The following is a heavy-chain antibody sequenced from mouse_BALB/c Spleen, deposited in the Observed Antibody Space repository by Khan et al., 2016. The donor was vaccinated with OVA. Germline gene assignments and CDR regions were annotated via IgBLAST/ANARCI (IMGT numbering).Heavy chain of an antibody. CDR2: IWGDGST. V-gene: IGHV2-6-1*01. CDR1: GFSLTNYG. Sequence: VQLVESGPGLVAPSQSLSITCTISGFSLTNYGVHWVRQPPGKGLEWLVVIWGDGSTTYNSALKSRLTISKDNSESQVFLKMNSLQTDDTAMYFCARQPYYHYNIMDYWGQGTSVTVSS. J-gene: IGHJ4*01. D-gene: IGHD2-10*01. CDR3: ARQPYYHYNIMDY.